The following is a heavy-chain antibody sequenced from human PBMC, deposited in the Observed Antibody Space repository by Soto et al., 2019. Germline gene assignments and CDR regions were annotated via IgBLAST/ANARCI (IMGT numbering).Heavy chain of an antibody. D-gene: IGHD5-18*01. CDR1: GGSVSSGIYY. J-gene: IGHJ4*02. V-gene: IGHV4-61*01. CDR2: LYNSGST. CDR3: ARDNGYSYGYFDY. Sequence: SETLSLTCTVSGGSVSSGIYYWTWIRQPPGKGLEWIGCLYNSGSTNYNPALKSRATISVDTSKNQFSLRLSSVTAADTAVYYCARDNGYSYGYFDYWGQGTLVTVSS.